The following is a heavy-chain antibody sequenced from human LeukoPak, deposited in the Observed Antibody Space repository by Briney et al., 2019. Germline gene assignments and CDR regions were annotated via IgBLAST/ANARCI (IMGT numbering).Heavy chain of an antibody. D-gene: IGHD2-15*01. CDR2: FDPEDGET. J-gene: IGHJ4*02. CDR1: GYTFTSYG. Sequence: ASVKVSCKASGYTFTSYGISWVRQAPGKGLEWMGGFDPEDGETIYAQKFQGRVTMTEDTSTDTAYMELSSLRPEDTAVYYCATSGDSPFDYWGQGTLVTVSS. CDR3: ATSGDSPFDY. V-gene: IGHV1-24*01.